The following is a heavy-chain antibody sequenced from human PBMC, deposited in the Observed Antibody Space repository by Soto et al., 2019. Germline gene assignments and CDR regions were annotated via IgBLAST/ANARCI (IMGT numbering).Heavy chain of an antibody. D-gene: IGHD6-19*01. J-gene: IGHJ6*02. V-gene: IGHV3-30-3*01. CDR3: ARAYSSGWYIYYYYGMDV. CDR2: ISYDGSNK. CDR1: GFTFSSYA. Sequence: GGSLRLSCAASGFTFSSYAMHWVRRAPGKGLEWVAVISYDGSNKYYADSVKGRFTISRDNSKNTLYLQMNSLRAEDTAVYYCARAYSSGWYIYYYYGMDVWGQGTTVTVSS.